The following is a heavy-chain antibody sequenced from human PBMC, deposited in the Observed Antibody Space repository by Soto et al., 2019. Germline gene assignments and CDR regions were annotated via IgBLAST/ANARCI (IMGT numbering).Heavy chain of an antibody. CDR2: IYHSGST. J-gene: IGHJ6*02. V-gene: IGHV4-4*02. D-gene: IGHD6-13*01. CDR1: CGSISSSNW. CDR3: ARDGAAAGTGDYYYYGMDV. Sequence: LSLTCAVSCGSISSSNWWSWVRQPPGKGLEWIGEIYHSGSTNYNPSLKSRVTISVDKSKNQFSLKLSSVTAADTAVYYCARDGAAAGTGDYYYYGMDVWGQGTTVTVSS.